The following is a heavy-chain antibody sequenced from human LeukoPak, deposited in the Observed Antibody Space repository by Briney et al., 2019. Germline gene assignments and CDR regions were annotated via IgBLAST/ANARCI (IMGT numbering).Heavy chain of an antibody. D-gene: IGHD1-1*01. CDR3: AKVGTFPYYYYYMDV. Sequence: GGSLRLSCAASGSTFSSYAMSWVRQAPGKGLEWVSAISGSGGSTYYADSVKGRFTISRDNSKNTLYLQMNSLRAEDTAVYYCAKVGTFPYYYYYMDVWGKGTTVTVSS. V-gene: IGHV3-23*01. CDR1: GSTFSSYA. J-gene: IGHJ6*03. CDR2: ISGSGGST.